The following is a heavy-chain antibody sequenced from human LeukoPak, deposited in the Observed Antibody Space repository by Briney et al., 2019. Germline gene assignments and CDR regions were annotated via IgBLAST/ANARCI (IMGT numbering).Heavy chain of an antibody. D-gene: IGHD4-17*01. CDR1: GFTVSSNY. V-gene: IGHV3-53*01. CDR2: IYSGGST. Sequence: GGSLRLSCAASGFTVSSNYMSWVRQAPGKGLEWVSVIYSGGSTYYADSVKGRFTISRDNSKNTLYLQMNSLRAEDTAVYYCARDNGYGDYVFDYWGQGTLVAVSS. J-gene: IGHJ4*02. CDR3: ARDNGYGDYVFDY.